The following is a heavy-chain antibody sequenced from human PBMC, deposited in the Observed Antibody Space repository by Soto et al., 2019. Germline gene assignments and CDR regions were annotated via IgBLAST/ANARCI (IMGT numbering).Heavy chain of an antibody. CDR3: ARDIGLDYYDSSGYYPTFDY. Sequence: ASVKVSCKAPGYTFTSYDINWVRQATGQGLEWMGWMNPNSGNTGYAQKFQGRVTVTRNTSISTAYMELSSLRSEDTAVYYCARDIGLDYYDSSGYYPTFDYWGQGTLVTVSS. D-gene: IGHD3-22*01. CDR2: MNPNSGNT. J-gene: IGHJ4*02. V-gene: IGHV1-8*01. CDR1: GYTFTSYD.